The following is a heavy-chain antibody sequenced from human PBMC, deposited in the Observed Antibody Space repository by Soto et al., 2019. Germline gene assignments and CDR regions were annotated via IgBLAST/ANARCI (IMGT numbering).Heavy chain of an antibody. CDR1: GFTFSSYG. Sequence: GGSLRLSCAASGFTFSSYGMHWVRQAPGKGLEWVAVIWYDGSNKYYADSVKGRFTISRDNSKNTLHLQMNSLRAEDTAVYYCARGSSGYSYGGRGYYYGMDVWGQGTTVTVSS. CDR3: ARGSSGYSYGGRGYYYGMDV. D-gene: IGHD5-18*01. J-gene: IGHJ6*02. V-gene: IGHV3-33*01. CDR2: IWYDGSNK.